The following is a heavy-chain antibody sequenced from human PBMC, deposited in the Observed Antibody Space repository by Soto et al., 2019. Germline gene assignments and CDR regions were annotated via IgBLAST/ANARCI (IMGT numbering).Heavy chain of an antibody. Sequence: SETLSLTCTVSGGSISSSSYYWGWIRQPPGKGLEWIGSIYYSGSTYYNPSLKSRVTISVDTSKNQFSLKLSSVTAADTAVYYCARALEGWNYDGRQNWFDPWGQGTLVTVSS. J-gene: IGHJ5*02. CDR1: GGSISSSSYY. CDR2: IYYSGST. D-gene: IGHD1-7*01. V-gene: IGHV4-39*01. CDR3: ARALEGWNYDGRQNWFDP.